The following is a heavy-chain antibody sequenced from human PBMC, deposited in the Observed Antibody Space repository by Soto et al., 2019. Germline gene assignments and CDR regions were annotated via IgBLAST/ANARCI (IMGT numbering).Heavy chain of an antibody. CDR3: ARDLSMVRGVPFYYFDY. J-gene: IGHJ4*02. Sequence: QVQLVQSGAEEKKPGASVKVSCKASGYTFTSYAMHWVRQAPGQRLEWMGWINAGNGNTKYSPKFLGRVTITRDTAESTAYMELSSLRSEDTAVYYCARDLSMVRGVPFYYFDYWGQGTLVTVSS. V-gene: IGHV1-3*05. D-gene: IGHD3-10*01. CDR2: INAGNGNT. CDR1: GYTFTSYA.